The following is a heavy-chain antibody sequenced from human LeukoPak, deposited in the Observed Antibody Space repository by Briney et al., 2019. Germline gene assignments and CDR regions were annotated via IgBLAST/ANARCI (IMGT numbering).Heavy chain of an antibody. CDR1: GGTFSSYA. CDR2: IIPILGIA. D-gene: IGHD3-10*01. V-gene: IGHV1-69*04. CDR3: ARDRDGSGSYLGY. Sequence: ASVKVSCKASGGTFSSYAISWVRQAPGQGLEWMGRIIPILGIANYAQKFQGRVTITADKSTSTAYMELSSLRSEDTAVYYCARDRDGSGSYLGYWGQGTLVTVSS. J-gene: IGHJ4*02.